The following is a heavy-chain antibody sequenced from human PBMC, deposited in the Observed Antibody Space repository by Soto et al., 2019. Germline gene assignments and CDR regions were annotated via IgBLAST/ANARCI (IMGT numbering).Heavy chain of an antibody. V-gene: IGHV4-38-2*01. CDR2: IYHRGTT. CDR1: GSSVSSDYY. D-gene: IGHD2-21*02. CDR3: ARHVVVTSVHQYYFDF. J-gene: IGHJ4*02. Sequence: SETLSLTCGVSGSSVSSDYYWGWFRQPPGKGLEWIGSIYHRGTTYYNPSLKSRVTLSVDTSKNLFSLRLSSATAADTAVYYCARHVVVTSVHQYYFDFWGPGALVTVFS.